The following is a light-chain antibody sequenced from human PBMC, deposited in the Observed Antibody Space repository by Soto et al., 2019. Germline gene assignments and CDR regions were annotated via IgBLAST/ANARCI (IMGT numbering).Light chain of an antibody. CDR3: CSFALRSTLI. J-gene: IGLJ2*01. Sequence: QSVLTQPASASGSPGQSITISCTGTGSDVGNYNLDSWYQYSPRKAPKLMIYEGDKRPSGVSNRFSASKSGNTASLTISGLQAEDEADYYCCSFALRSTLIFGGGTQLTVL. CDR1: GSDVGNYNL. V-gene: IGLV2-23*01. CDR2: EGD.